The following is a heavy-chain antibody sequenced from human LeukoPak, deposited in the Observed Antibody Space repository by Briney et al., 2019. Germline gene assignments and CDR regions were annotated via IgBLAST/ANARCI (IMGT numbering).Heavy chain of an antibody. CDR2: INSDGSTT. CDR3: TRGGWTGTNLDY. J-gene: IGHJ4*02. V-gene: IGHV3-74*01. D-gene: IGHD3-10*01. CDR1: GFTFSSHW. Sequence: GGSLRLSCAASGFTFSSHWMHWVRQAPGKGLVWVSRINSDGSTTTYADSVKGRSTISRDNAKNTLYLQMNSLRAEDTAVYYCTRGGWTGTNLDYWGQGTLVTVSS.